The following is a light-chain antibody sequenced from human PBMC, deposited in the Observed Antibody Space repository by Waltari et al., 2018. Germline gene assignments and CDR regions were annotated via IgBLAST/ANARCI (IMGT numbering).Light chain of an antibody. CDR2: GAF. Sequence: EIVMTQSPATLSVSPGERANLSCRASQSVSGHLAWYQQKPGQAPRLIIHGAFTRATGIPARFSGSGSGTEFSLTISSLQSEDFAIYYCQQYYDWPPWTFGQGTKVEL. J-gene: IGKJ1*01. CDR1: QSVSGH. CDR3: QQYYDWPPWT. V-gene: IGKV3D-15*01.